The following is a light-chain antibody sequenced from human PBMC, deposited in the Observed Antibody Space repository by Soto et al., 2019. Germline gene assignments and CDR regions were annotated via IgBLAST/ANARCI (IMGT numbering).Light chain of an antibody. V-gene: IGKV1-39*01. J-gene: IGKJ2*01. CDR1: QSINSY. Sequence: DIQMTQSPSSLSASVGDRVTITCRASQSINSYLNWYQQKPGKAPKLLIYAASSLQSGVPSRFSGSGSGTDFTLTISSLQPEDFATYYGQQTYSTPPYTVGQGTKLEIK. CDR3: QQTYSTPPYT. CDR2: AAS.